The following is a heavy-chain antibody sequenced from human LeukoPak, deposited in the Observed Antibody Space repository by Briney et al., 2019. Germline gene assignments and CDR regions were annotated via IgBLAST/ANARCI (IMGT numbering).Heavy chain of an antibody. CDR2: TYYRSKRYN. CDR1: RDSVSSNSAA. CDR3: ARETYGDYYYYYGMDV. J-gene: IGHJ6*04. D-gene: IGHD4-17*01. Sequence: SQTVSLTCAISRDSVSSNSAAWNWIRQSPSRGLEWLGRTYYRSKRYNDYAVSVKSRITINPDTSKNQFSLQLNSVAPEDTAVYYCARETYGDYYYYYGMDVWGKGTTVTVSS. V-gene: IGHV6-1*01.